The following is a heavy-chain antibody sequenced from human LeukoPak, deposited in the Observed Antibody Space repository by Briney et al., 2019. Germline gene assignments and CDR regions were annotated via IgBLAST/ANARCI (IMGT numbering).Heavy chain of an antibody. D-gene: IGHD1-14*01. CDR1: GGSISSYY. Sequence: SETLSLTCTVSGGSISSYYWSWIRQPPGKGLEWIGYIYYSGSTNYNPSLKSRVTISVDTSKNQFSMKLSSVTAADTAVYYCARGIRRYYYGMDVWGQGTTVTVSS. V-gene: IGHV4-59*01. CDR2: IYYSGST. J-gene: IGHJ6*02. CDR3: ARGIRRYYYGMDV.